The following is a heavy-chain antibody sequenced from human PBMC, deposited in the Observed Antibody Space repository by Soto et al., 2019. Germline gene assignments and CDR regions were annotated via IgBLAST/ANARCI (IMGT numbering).Heavy chain of an antibody. V-gene: IGHV1-69*13. D-gene: IGHD6-13*01. Sequence: ASVKVSCKASGGTFSSYAISWVRQAPGQGLEWMGGIIPIFGTANYAQKFQGRVTITADESTSTAYMELSGLRSEDTAVYYCARGGIAAAGDFDYWGQGTLVTVSS. J-gene: IGHJ4*02. CDR2: IIPIFGTA. CDR3: ARGGIAAAGDFDY. CDR1: GGTFSSYA.